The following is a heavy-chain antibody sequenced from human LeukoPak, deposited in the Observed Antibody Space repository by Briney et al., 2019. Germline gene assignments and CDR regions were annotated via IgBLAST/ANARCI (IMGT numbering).Heavy chain of an antibody. V-gene: IGHV1-2*02. J-gene: IGHJ3*02. CDR1: GYTFTGYY. CDR2: INPNSGGT. CDR3: ARGHRRFLEWLEAFDI. D-gene: IGHD3-3*01. Sequence: ASVKVSCKASGYTFTGYYMHWVRQAPGQGLEWMGWINPNSGGTNYAQKFQGRVTMTRDTSISTAYMELSRLRSDDTAVYYCARGHRRFLEWLEAFDIWGQGTMVTVSS.